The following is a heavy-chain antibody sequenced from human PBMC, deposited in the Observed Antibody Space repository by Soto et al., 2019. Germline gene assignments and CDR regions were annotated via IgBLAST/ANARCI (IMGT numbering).Heavy chain of an antibody. CDR2: INHSGST. CDR1: GGSFSGYY. J-gene: IGHJ4*02. D-gene: IGHD3-22*01. CDR3: ARGVPYYYDSSGYYYFDY. Sequence: LSLTCAVYGGSFSGYYWSWIRQPPGKGLEWIGEINHSGSTNYNPSLKSRVTISVDTSKNQFSLKLSSVTAADTAVYYCARGVPYYYDSSGYYYFDYWGQGTLVTVSS. V-gene: IGHV4-34*01.